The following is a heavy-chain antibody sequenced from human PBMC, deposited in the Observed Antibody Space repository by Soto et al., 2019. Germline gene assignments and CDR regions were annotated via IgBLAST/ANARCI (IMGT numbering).Heavy chain of an antibody. CDR3: ARGDDWKSSCFDP. D-gene: IGHD1-1*01. J-gene: IGHJ5*02. CDR2: ISYSGNT. CDR1: GGSISTYY. V-gene: IGHV4-59*01. Sequence: SETLSLTCAFSGGSISTYYWNWIRQPPGKGLEWIGYISYSGNTNYNPSLKSRVTISLDTSKNQFSLKLTSVTAADTAVYYCARGDDWKSSCFDPWGQGTLVTGSS.